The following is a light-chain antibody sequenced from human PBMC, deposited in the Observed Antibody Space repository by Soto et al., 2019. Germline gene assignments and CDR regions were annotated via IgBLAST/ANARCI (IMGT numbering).Light chain of an antibody. V-gene: IGKV1-5*03. Sequence: DIHMTQSPSTLSASVGDRVTITCRASQSISLSVAWYQQKPGRAPNLLIYKTSSLETGVPSRFSGSGSGTEFTLTISSLQPDDFATYYCQHYKDYSWTFGQGTKVEVK. CDR2: KTS. CDR3: QHYKDYSWT. CDR1: QSISLS. J-gene: IGKJ1*01.